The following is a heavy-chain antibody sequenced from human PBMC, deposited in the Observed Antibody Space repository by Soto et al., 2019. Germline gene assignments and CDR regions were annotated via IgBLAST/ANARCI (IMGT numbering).Heavy chain of an antibody. CDR1: GGSISSSSYS. V-gene: IGHV4-39*01. CDR2: IYYSGST. Sequence: SETLSLTCTVSGGSISSSSYSWGWIRQPPGKGLEWIGSIYYSGSTYYNPSLKSRVTISVDTSKNQFSLKLSSVTAAATAVYYCARQRVGAPTLDWFDPWGQGTLVTVSS. D-gene: IGHD1-26*01. CDR3: ARQRVGAPTLDWFDP. J-gene: IGHJ5*02.